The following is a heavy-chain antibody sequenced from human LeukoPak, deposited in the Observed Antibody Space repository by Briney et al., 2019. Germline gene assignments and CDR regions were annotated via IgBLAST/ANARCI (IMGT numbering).Heavy chain of an antibody. J-gene: IGHJ4*02. CDR2: IKPNSGGT. D-gene: IGHD6-6*01. CDR1: GYTFTGYY. Sequence: GASVKVSCKASGYTFTGYYVHWVRQAPGQGLEWMGWIKPNSGGTNYAQKFQGRVTMTRDTSISTAYMELSRLRSDDTAVYYCARYSSSSPFDYWGQGSLVTVSS. V-gene: IGHV1-2*02. CDR3: ARYSSSSPFDY.